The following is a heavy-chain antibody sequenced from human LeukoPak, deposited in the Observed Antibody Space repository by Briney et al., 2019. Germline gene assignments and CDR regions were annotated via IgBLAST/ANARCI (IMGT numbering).Heavy chain of an antibody. D-gene: IGHD3-22*01. CDR2: IHSSGST. CDR1: GGSISRYY. J-gene: IGHJ4*02. Sequence: PSETLSLTCTVSGGSISRYYWSWIRQPAGKGLEWIGRIHSSGSTNYNPSLKSRVTMSVDTSKNQFSLKLSSVTAADTAVYYCARTGYYYDSSGYYFSDYWGQGTLVTVSS. CDR3: ARTGYYYDSSGYYFSDY. V-gene: IGHV4-4*07.